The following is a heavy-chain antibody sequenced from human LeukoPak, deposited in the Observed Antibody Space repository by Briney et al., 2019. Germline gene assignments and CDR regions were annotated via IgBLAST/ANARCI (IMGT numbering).Heavy chain of an antibody. CDR2: IYYSGST. D-gene: IGHD3-10*01. V-gene: IGHV4-59*08. CDR1: GGPISSYY. CDR3: ARRSYGSASPLRMDV. Sequence: PSETLSLNCTVSGGPISSYYWTWIRQPPGKGLEWIGYIYYSGSTNYNPSLKSRVTISVDTSKNQFSLKLSAVTAAATAVYYCARRSYGSASPLRMDVWGQGTTVTVSS. J-gene: IGHJ6*02.